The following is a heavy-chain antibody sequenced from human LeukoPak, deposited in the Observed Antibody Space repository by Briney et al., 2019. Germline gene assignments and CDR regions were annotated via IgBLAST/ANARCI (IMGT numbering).Heavy chain of an antibody. J-gene: IGHJ4*02. CDR2: IFDDGSQK. D-gene: IGHD6-19*01. V-gene: IGHV3-7*05. CDR1: GFTFSSHW. CDR3: ARGDGNGWYAY. Sequence: PGGSLRLSCVASGFTFSSHWMIWGRQAPGKGLEYVANIFDDGSQKYYVDSVRGRFTVYRDNAKNSLYLEMNSLRAEDTAVYYCARGDGNGWYAYWGQGVLVTVSS.